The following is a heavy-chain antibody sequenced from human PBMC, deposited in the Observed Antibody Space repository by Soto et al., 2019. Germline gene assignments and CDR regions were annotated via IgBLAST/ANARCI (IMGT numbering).Heavy chain of an antibody. D-gene: IGHD2-2*01. Sequence: QLQLQESGPGLVKSSETLSVTCTVSGGSIGSSSYYWGWIRQPPGKGLEWIGSIYYSGKTYYNPSLKIRVTISVDTSMNKFSLNLSSVTAADTAVYYCKAGIVPSAMGSSWFDPWGQGTLATVSS. J-gene: IGHJ5*02. V-gene: IGHV4-39*01. CDR3: KAGIVPSAMGSSWFDP. CDR2: IYYSGKT. CDR1: GGSIGSSSYY.